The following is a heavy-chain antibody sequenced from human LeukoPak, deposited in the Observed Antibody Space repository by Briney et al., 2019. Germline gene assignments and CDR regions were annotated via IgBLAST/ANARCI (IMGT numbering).Heavy chain of an antibody. Sequence: SETLSLTCTVSGGSISSSSYYWGWIRQPPGKGREWIGSIYYSGSTYYNPSLKSRVTISVDTSKNQFSLKLSSVTAADTAVYYCARLGDGYNSIIDYWGQGTLVTVSS. V-gene: IGHV4-39*01. CDR2: IYYSGST. CDR3: ARLGDGYNSIIDY. CDR1: GGSISSSSYY. J-gene: IGHJ4*02. D-gene: IGHD5-24*01.